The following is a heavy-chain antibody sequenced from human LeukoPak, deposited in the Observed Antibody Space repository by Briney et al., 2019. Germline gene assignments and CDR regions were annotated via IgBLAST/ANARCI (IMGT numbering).Heavy chain of an antibody. CDR2: ISSSGSTI. CDR3: ARERGYYDSSDY. D-gene: IGHD3-22*01. CDR1: GFTFSSYE. J-gene: IGHJ4*02. V-gene: IGHV3-48*03. Sequence: GGSLRLSCAASGFTFSSYEMNWVRQAPGKGPEWVSYISSSGSTIYYADSVKGRFTISRDNAKNSLYLQMNSLRAEDTAVYYCARERGYYDSSDYWGQGTLVTVSS.